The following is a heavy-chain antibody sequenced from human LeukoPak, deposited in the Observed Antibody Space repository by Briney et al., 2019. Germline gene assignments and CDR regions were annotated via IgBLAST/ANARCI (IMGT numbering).Heavy chain of an antibody. CDR1: GYTFTSYD. D-gene: IGHD3-9*01. Sequence: GASVTVSCKASGYTFTSYDINWVRQATGQGLEWMGWMNPNSGNTGYAQKFQGRVTMTRNTSISTAYMELSSLRSEDTAVYYCARDPHVLRYFDWFTPPLDYWGQGTLVTVSS. J-gene: IGHJ4*02. V-gene: IGHV1-8*01. CDR3: ARDPHVLRYFDWFTPPLDY. CDR2: MNPNSGNT.